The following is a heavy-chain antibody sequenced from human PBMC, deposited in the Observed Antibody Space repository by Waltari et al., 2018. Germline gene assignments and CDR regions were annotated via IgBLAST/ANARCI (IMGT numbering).Heavy chain of an antibody. Sequence: QLQLQESGPGAVKPSETLSLTCTVSGGSISISSHYWDWIRQPPGKGLEWIGSIYYNGGTYYNSSLKTRVSMSVDTSRNQFSLNLNSVTAADTAVYYCARGGAPDGWFDPWGQGTLVNVSS. CDR1: GGSISISSHY. J-gene: IGHJ5*02. CDR2: IYYNGGT. CDR3: ARGGAPDGWFDP. V-gene: IGHV4-39*07.